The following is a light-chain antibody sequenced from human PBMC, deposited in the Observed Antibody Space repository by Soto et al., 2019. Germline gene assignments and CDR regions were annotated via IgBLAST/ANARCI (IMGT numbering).Light chain of an antibody. V-gene: IGLV2-11*01. CDR1: TNDVGGSNY. CDR2: DVT. CDR3: CSYAGTDTCANV. J-gene: IGLJ1*01. Sequence: QSVLTQPRSVSGSPGQSVAISCTGTTNDVGGSNYVSWYQQHPGKAPKGIIFDVTRRPSGVPDRFSGSKSGHTASLTNSGHQAKDEADYYCCSYAGTDTCANVFGTGTKVTVL.